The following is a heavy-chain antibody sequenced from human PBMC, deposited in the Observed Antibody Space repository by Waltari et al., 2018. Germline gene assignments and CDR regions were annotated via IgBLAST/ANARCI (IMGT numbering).Heavy chain of an antibody. Sequence: QVQLVESGGGVVQPGRSLRLSCAASGFTFSSYGMHWVRQAPGKGREWVAVRGYDGSNKYYADSVKGRFTISRDNSKNTLYRQMNSLRAEDTAVYYCARESDSSGYMAYDAFDIWGQGTMVTVSS. V-gene: IGHV3-33*01. CDR3: ARESDSSGYMAYDAFDI. J-gene: IGHJ3*02. D-gene: IGHD3-22*01. CDR2: RGYDGSNK. CDR1: GFTFSSYG.